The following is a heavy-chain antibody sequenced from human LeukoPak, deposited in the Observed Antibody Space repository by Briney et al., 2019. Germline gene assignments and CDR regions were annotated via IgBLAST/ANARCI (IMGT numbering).Heavy chain of an antibody. D-gene: IGHD3-10*01. Sequence: GGSLRLSCAAAGFTFSSYWMSWVRQAPGKGLEWVAYIKQDGSEKYYVDSVKGRFTISRDNAKNSLYLKMNSLRAEDTAVYYCARDPGNYYYGMDVWGQGTTVTVSS. CDR2: IKQDGSEK. V-gene: IGHV3-7*01. CDR1: GFTFSSYW. CDR3: ARDPGNYYYGMDV. J-gene: IGHJ6*02.